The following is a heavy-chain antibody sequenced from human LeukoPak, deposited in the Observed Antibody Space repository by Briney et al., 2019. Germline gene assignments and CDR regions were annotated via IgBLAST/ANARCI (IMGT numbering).Heavy chain of an antibody. Sequence: PSETLSLTCAVYGGSFSGYYWSWIRQPPGKGLEWIGEINHSGSTNYNPSLKSRVTISVDTSKNQFSLKLSSVTAADTAVYYCARITMVRGVILFHYYYMDVWGKGTTVTVSS. CDR1: GGSFSGYY. D-gene: IGHD3-10*01. J-gene: IGHJ6*03. CDR2: INHSGST. CDR3: ARITMVRGVILFHYYYMDV. V-gene: IGHV4-34*01.